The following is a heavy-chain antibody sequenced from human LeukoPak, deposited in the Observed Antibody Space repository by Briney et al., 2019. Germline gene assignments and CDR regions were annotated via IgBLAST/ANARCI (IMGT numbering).Heavy chain of an antibody. CDR2: IYPGDSDT. V-gene: IGHV5-51*01. CDR1: GYSFTSYW. CDR3: ARPKYSSSLAFDY. Sequence: GESLKISCKGSGYSFTSYWIGWVRQMPGKGLEWMGIIYPGDSDTKYSPSFQGQVTISADKSINTSYLQWSSLKASDTAIYYCARPKYSSSLAFDYWGQGTPVTVSS. D-gene: IGHD6-6*01. J-gene: IGHJ4*02.